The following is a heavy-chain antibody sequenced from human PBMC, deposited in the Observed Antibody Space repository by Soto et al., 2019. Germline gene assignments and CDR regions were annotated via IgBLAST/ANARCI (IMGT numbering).Heavy chain of an antibody. CDR2: ISGSGGST. V-gene: IGHV3-23*01. D-gene: IGHD1-26*01. J-gene: IGHJ4*02. CDR3: AKDPEWELPKYYFDY. CDR1: GITFRNYA. Sequence: GGSLRLSCAASGITFRNYAMSWVRQAPGKGLEWVSSISGSGGSTYYADSVKGRFTISRDNSKNTLYLQMNSLRAEDTAVYYCAKDPEWELPKYYFDYWGQGAQVTVSS.